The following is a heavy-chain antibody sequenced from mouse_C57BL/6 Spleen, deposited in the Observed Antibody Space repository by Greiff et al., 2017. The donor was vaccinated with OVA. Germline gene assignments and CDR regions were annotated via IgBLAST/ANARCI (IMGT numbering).Heavy chain of an antibody. V-gene: IGHV6-3*01. J-gene: IGHJ4*01. CDR3: TDNSAMDY. D-gene: IGHD4-1*02. CDR1: GFTFSNYW. CDR2: IRLKSDNYAT. Sequence: EVKLVESGGGLVQPGGSMKLSCVASGFTFSNYWMNWVRQSPEKGLEWVAQIRLKSDNYATHYAESVKGRFTISREDSKSSVYLQMNNLRAEDTGIYYCTDNSAMDYWGQGTSVTVSS.